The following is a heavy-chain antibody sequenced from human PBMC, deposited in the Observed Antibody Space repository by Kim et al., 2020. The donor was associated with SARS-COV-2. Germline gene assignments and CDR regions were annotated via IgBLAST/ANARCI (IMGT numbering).Heavy chain of an antibody. D-gene: IGHD3-16*01. J-gene: IGHJ6*03. CDR1: GFSFRGFG. CDR2: SGADNGNT. V-gene: IGHV1-18*01. Sequence: ASVKVSCKASGFSFRGFGVSWVRQAPGLGLEWMGWSGADNGNTIYGKKWQGRITMTTATSTNTAYRELGSLTSDDPAVYYCLRGCLGRMFLTYWG. CDR3: LRGCLGRMFLTY.